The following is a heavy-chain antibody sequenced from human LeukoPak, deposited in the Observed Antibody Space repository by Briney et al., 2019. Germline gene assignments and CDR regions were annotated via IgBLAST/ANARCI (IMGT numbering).Heavy chain of an antibody. CDR1: GFTFSSYA. Sequence: GGSLRLSCAASGFTFSSYAMSWVRQAPGKGLEWVANIKQDGSEMYYVDSVKGRFTISRDNAKNSLYLQMNSLRAEDTAVYYCARRFFDIWGQGTMVTVSS. J-gene: IGHJ3*02. CDR2: IKQDGSEM. CDR3: ARRFFDI. V-gene: IGHV3-7*03.